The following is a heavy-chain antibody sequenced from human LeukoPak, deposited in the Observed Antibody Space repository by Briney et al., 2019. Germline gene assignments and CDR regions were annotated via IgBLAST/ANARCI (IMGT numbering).Heavy chain of an antibody. CDR1: GYTFTSYD. D-gene: IGHD2-15*01. V-gene: IGHV1-8*01. J-gene: IGHJ4*02. Sequence: ASVKVSCKASGYTFTSYDINWVRQATGQGLEWMGWMNPNSGNTNYAQKFQGRVTMTRDTSISTAYMELSRLRSDDTAVYYCARDRKLGYCSGGSCRVFDYWGQGTLVTVSS. CDR2: MNPNSGNT. CDR3: ARDRKLGYCSGGSCRVFDY.